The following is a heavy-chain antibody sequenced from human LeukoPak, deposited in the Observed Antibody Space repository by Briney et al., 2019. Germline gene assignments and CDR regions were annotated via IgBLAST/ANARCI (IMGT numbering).Heavy chain of an antibody. V-gene: IGHV1-69*05. J-gene: IGHJ4*02. CDR2: IIPIFGTA. CDR1: GGTFSSYA. CDR3: ARDCSGGSCYSNYYFDY. D-gene: IGHD2-15*01. Sequence: SVKVFCKASGGTFSSYAISWVRQAPGRGLEWMGGIIPIFGTANYAQKFQGRVTITTDESTSTAYMELSSLRSEDTAVYYCARDCSGGSCYSNYYFDYWGQGTLVTVSS.